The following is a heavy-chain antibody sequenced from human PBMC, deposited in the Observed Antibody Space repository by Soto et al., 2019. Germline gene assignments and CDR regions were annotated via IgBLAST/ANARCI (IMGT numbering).Heavy chain of an antibody. V-gene: IGHV1-69*13. CDR2: IIPIFGTA. J-gene: IGHJ6*02. CDR3: ARSNSISGSRGGDYEVLWYYYYGMDV. CDR1: GGTFSSYA. Sequence: ASVKVSCKASGGTFSSYAISWVRQAPGQGLEWMGGIIPIFGTANYAQKFQGRVTIIADESTSTAYMELSSLRSEDTAVYYCARSNSISGSRGGDYEVLWYYYYGMDVWGQGTTVTVSS. D-gene: IGHD4-17*01.